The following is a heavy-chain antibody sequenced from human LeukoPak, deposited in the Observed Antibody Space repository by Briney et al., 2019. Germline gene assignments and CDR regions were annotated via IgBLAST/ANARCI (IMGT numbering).Heavy chain of an antibody. J-gene: IGHJ2*01. D-gene: IGHD2-2*01. V-gene: IGHV4-59*01. CDR3: ARPSSTSRWYFDL. CDR2: ISYSGSN. Sequence: PSETLSLPCTVSGASISSYYWSWIRQPPGRGLEWIAYISYSGSNNYNPSLKSRVTISVDTSKNQFSLKLTSVTAADTAVYYCARPSSTSRWYFDLWGRGTLVTVSS. CDR1: GASISSYY.